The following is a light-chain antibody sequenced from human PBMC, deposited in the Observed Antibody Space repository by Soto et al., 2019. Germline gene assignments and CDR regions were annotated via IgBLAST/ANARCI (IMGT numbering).Light chain of an antibody. CDR3: QQHNSYPLT. V-gene: IGKV1-5*01. CDR2: TIS. J-gene: IGKJ4*01. CDR1: QDIRSR. Sequence: DFQMNQSPSTLSASVGDRVTITCRARQDIRSRLAWFQQKPGKAPKLLIYTISTLQSGVPSRFSGSGSGKDFTLTISRLQPQDCANYYCQQHNSYPLTFGGGTQVAIK.